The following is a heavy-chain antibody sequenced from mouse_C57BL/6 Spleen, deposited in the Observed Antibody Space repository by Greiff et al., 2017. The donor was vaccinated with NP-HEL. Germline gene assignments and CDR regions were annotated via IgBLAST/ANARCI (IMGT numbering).Heavy chain of an antibody. J-gene: IGHJ2*01. Sequence: QVQLQQSGAELAKPGASVKLSCKASGYTFPSSWMHWVQQRPGQGLEWIGYINPSSGYTKYNQKFKDKATLTADKSSITAYMQLSSLTDEDSAVYYCTRQLRHGYWGKGTTLTVSS. CDR1: GYTFPSSW. V-gene: IGHV1-7*01. D-gene: IGHD3-2*02. CDR3: TRQLRHGY. CDR2: INPSSGYT.